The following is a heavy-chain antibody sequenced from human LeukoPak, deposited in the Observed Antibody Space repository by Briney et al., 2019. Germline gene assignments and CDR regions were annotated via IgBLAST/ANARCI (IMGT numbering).Heavy chain of an antibody. D-gene: IGHD2-15*01. CDR1: GYTFTSYD. J-gene: IGHJ4*02. V-gene: IGHV1-8*01. Sequence: GASVKVSCKASGYTFTSYDINWVRQATGQGLEWMGWMNPTSGNTGYAQKFQGRVTMTRNTSISTAYMELSSLRSEDTAVYYCARAEKGYCSGGSCYGDVDYWGQGTLVTVSS. CDR2: MNPTSGNT. CDR3: ARAEKGYCSGGSCYGDVDY.